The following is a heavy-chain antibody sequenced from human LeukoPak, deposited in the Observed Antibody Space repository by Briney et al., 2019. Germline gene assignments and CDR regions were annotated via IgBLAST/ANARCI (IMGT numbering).Heavy chain of an antibody. Sequence: ASVKVSCKASGYTFTSYYLHWVRQAPGQGFEWMGIINPSGGSTTYRQKFQGRVTMTRDTSTSTVYMELSSLRSEDTAVYYCARDRLTTVTTSTPFDYWGQGTLVTVSS. J-gene: IGHJ4*02. CDR2: INPSGGST. V-gene: IGHV1-46*01. D-gene: IGHD4-17*01. CDR3: ARDRLTTVTTSTPFDY. CDR1: GYTFTSYY.